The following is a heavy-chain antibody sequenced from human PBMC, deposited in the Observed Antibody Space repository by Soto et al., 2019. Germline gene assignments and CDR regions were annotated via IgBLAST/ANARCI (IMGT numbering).Heavy chain of an antibody. CDR2: INPNSGGT. V-gene: IGHV1-2*02. Sequence: ASVKVSCKASGYTFTGYYMHWVRQAPGQGLEWMGWINPNSGGTNYAQKFQGRVTMTRDTSISTAYMELSRLRSDDTAVYYCAREQQWLVPGMDVWGQGTTVTVSS. D-gene: IGHD6-19*01. J-gene: IGHJ6*02. CDR1: GYTFTGYY. CDR3: AREQQWLVPGMDV.